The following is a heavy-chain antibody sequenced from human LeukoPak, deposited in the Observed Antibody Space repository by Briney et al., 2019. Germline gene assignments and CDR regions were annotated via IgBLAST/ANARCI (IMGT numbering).Heavy chain of an antibody. CDR1: SGSISTSNYY. V-gene: IGHV4-39*07. CDR2: IFYSGST. CDR3: ARDRGTYYYDSSGCNWFDP. Sequence: SETLSLTCTVSSGSISTSNYYWGWVRQPPGKALEWIGNIFYSGSTYYSPSLKSRVTISLDTSKNQFSLKLSSVTAADTAVYYCARDRGTYYYDSSGCNWFDPWGQGTLVTVSS. D-gene: IGHD3-22*01. J-gene: IGHJ5*02.